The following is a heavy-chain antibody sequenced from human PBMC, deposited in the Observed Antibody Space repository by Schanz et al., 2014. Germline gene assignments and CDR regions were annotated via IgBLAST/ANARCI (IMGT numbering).Heavy chain of an antibody. CDR2: IRYNGINE. J-gene: IGHJ5*02. D-gene: IGHD3-22*01. CDR3: AKDLPSDYYIAS. CDR1: GFTFSNYG. V-gene: IGHV3-30*02. Sequence: QVQLVESGGCVVQPGGSLRLSCAASGFTFSNYGLHWVRQAPGKGLEWVAFIRYNGINEYYADSLKGRFTISRDNXXHTLYLQMHRXXXXXXXVYYCAKDLPSDYYIASWGPGTLATVSS.